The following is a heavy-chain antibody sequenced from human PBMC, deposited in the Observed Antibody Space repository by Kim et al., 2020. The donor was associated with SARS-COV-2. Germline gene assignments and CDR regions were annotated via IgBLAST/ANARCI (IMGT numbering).Heavy chain of an antibody. D-gene: IGHD3-10*01. J-gene: IGHJ5*02. CDR2: IYYSGST. Sequence: SETLSLTCTVSGGSISSSSYYWGWIRQPPGKGLEWIGSIYYSGSTYYNPSLKSRVTISVDTSKNQFSLKLSSVTAADTAVYYCARVVITMVRGVINRKASLNWFDPWGQGTLVTVSS. CDR3: ARVVITMVRGVINRKASLNWFDP. V-gene: IGHV4-39*07. CDR1: GGSISSSSYY.